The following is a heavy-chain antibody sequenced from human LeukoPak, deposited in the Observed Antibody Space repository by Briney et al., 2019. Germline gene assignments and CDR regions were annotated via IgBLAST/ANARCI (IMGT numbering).Heavy chain of an antibody. J-gene: IGHJ4*02. CDR1: SYSFNRYG. V-gene: IGHV1-18*01. Sequence: GASVKVSCKASSYSFNRYGISWVRQAPGQGLEWMGWINSYNTNTNYAQKLQGRVTMTTDTSTSTAYMELRSLRSDDTAVYYCARDSPRRGGDYRLDYWGQGTLVTVSS. CDR2: INSYNTNT. CDR3: ARDSPRRGGDYRLDY. D-gene: IGHD2-21*02.